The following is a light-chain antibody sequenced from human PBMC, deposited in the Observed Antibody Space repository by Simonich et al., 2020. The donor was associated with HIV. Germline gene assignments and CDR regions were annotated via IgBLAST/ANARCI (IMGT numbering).Light chain of an antibody. CDR2: DVS. J-gene: IGLJ3*02. CDR3: SSYTSSSTWV. V-gene: IGLV2-14*03. Sequence: QSALTQPASVSGSPGQSITISCTGTSSDIGAYNYVSWYQQHPGKAPKVIIYDVSNRPSGVSNRISGSKSGNTASLTISGLQAEHEADYYCSSYTSSSTWVFGGGTKLTVL. CDR1: SSDIGAYNY.